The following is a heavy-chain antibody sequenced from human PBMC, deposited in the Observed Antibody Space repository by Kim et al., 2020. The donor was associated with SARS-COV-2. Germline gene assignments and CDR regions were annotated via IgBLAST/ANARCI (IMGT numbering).Heavy chain of an antibody. V-gene: IGHV3-48*02. J-gene: IGHJ6*02. CDR3: ARDGGAYARLSGMDV. CDR2: ISSSTSHI. CDR1: GFMFSNSG. D-gene: IGHD3-22*01. Sequence: GGSLRLSCGGSGFMFSNSGMNWVRQAPGKGLEWLSYISSSTSHIYYANSVRARFTISRDNAKNSVYLQMNSLRDAETAVYYCARDGGAYARLSGMDVWG.